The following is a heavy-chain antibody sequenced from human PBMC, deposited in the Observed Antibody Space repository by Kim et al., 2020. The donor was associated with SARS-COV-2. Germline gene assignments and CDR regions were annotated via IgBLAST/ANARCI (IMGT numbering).Heavy chain of an antibody. D-gene: IGHD2-15*01. CDR1: GFTFSSYA. V-gene: IGHV3-23*01. CDR2: ISGSGGST. Sequence: GGSLRLSCAASGFTFSSYAMSWVRQAPGKGLEWVSAISGSGGSTYYADSVKGRFTISRDNSKNTLYLQMNSRRAEDTAVYYCANLYVVVVAATWFYYWGQGTLVTVSS. CDR3: ANLYVVVVAATWFYY. J-gene: IGHJ4*02.